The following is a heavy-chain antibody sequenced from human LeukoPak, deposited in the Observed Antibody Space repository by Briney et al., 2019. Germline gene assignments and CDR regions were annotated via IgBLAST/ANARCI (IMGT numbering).Heavy chain of an antibody. CDR3: AIDPNWGTHS. Sequence: GGSLRLSCTASGFTFRNYVMSWVRQAPGKGLEWVSSIRSSGDDTSSADSVRGRFTISRDNSKNALYLQMNSLRVEDTAVYYCAIDPNWGTHSWGQGVLVTVSS. CDR2: IRSSGDDT. D-gene: IGHD7-27*01. J-gene: IGHJ4*02. CDR1: GFTFRNYV. V-gene: IGHV3-23*01.